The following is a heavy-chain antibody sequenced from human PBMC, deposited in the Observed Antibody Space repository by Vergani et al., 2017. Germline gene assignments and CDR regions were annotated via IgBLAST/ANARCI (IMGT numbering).Heavy chain of an antibody. CDR2: ISAYSGET. Sequence: QVQLVQSGPERKSPGASVMVSCKASGYDFSSYGINWVRQAPGQGLEWMGWISAYSGETRYARSLQGRVTMTTDASTNTAYMSLRSLRSDDTAIYYCSRGGFYTSRNDFKFYGLGVWGQGTTVTVTS. CDR1: GYDFSSYG. V-gene: IGHV1-18*01. J-gene: IGHJ6*02. CDR3: SRGGFYTSRNDFKFYGLGV. D-gene: IGHD3-3*01.